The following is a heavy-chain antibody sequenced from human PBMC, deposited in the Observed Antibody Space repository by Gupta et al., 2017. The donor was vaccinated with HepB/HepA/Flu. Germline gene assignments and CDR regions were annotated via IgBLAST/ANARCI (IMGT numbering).Heavy chain of an antibody. CDR1: GFTFSSSS. J-gene: IGHJ5*02. V-gene: IGHV3-23*01. CDR2: ILGSGETT. Sequence: EAQLLESGGGLVQPGGSLRLSCTASGFTFSSSSMSWVRQAPGKEPEWVSAILGSGETTYYADSVKGRFTISRDNSKNTLYLQMNSLRVDDTAVYYCARGGGTVNWFDPWGQGTLVTVSS. CDR3: ARGGGTVNWFDP. D-gene: IGHD3-16*01.